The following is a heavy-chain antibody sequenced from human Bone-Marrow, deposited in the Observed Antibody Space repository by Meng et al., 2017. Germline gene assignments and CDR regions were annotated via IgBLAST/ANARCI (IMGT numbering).Heavy chain of an antibody. CDR3: ARDRDASDI. V-gene: IGHV3-30*01. J-gene: IGHJ3*02. CDR1: GFTFSSYA. CDR2: ISYDGSNK. Sequence: GESLKISCAASGFTFSSYAIHWVRQAPGKGLEWVAVISYDGSNKYYADSVKGRFTISRDNSKNTLYLQMNSLRAEDTAVYYCARDRDASDIWGQGTMVTVSS.